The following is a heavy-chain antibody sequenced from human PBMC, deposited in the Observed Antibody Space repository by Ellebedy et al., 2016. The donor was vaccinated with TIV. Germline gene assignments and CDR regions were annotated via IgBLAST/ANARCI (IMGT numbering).Heavy chain of an antibody. Sequence: PGGSLRLSCAASGFSVRTKYMSWVRQAPGKGLEWASVIYSGGNTYYADSVKGRFSISRDISKNMLYLQMSGLRSEDTAVYYCARGGIVGDTYADAFDLWGQGTMVTVSS. V-gene: IGHV3-66*01. CDR1: GFSVRTKY. CDR3: ARGGIVGDTYADAFDL. CDR2: IYSGGNT. D-gene: IGHD1-26*01. J-gene: IGHJ3*01.